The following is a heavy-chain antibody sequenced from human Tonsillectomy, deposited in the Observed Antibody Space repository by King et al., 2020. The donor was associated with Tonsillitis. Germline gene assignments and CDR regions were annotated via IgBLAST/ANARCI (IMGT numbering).Heavy chain of an antibody. Sequence: VQLVESGGGLVQPGGSLRLSCAASGFTFSSYWMHWVRQAPGKGVVWVSRINSDGSSTSYADSVKGRFTISRDNAKNTLYLQMNSLKAEDTAVYYCASAGYSSSWYLCYWGQGTLVTVSS. V-gene: IGHV3-74*01. J-gene: IGHJ4*02. CDR1: GFTFSSYW. CDR3: ASAGYSSSWYLCY. CDR2: INSDGSST. D-gene: IGHD6-13*01.